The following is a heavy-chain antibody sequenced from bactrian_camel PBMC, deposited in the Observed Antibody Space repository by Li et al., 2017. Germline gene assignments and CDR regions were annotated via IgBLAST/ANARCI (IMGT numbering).Heavy chain of an antibody. V-gene: IGHV3S31*01. CDR3: VRDLSHADNY. Sequence: VQLVESGGGLVQPGGSLRLTCAASGFTFSNTAMSWVRQAPGQGLEWVSTVNPGGGATYYAEAVKGRFTISRDNAKNTVYLQMNSLKPEGTAVYYCVRDLSHADNYWGQGTQVTVS. J-gene: IGHJ4*01. CDR1: GFTFSNTA. CDR2: VNPGGGAT. D-gene: IGHD1*01.